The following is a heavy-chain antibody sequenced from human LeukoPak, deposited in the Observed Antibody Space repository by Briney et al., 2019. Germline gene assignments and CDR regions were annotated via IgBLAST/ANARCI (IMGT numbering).Heavy chain of an antibody. Sequence: GGSLRLSCAASGFTFSSNAMTWVRQAPGQGLEWASAISGSGATTYYADSVKGRLTISRDNSKNTLYLQMNSLRAEDTAVYYCAKVGGRYYGSGKFYFDNSGQGTLGTVSS. V-gene: IGHV3-23*01. D-gene: IGHD3-10*01. CDR3: AKVGGRYYGSGKFYFDN. CDR2: ISGSGATT. CDR1: GFTFSSNA. J-gene: IGHJ4*02.